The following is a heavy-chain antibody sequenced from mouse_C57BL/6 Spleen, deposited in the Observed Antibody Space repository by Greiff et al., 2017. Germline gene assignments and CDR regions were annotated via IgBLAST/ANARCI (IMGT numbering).Heavy chain of an antibody. CDR2: ISGGGGNT. D-gene: IGHD2-5*01. Sequence: EVQGVESGGGLVKPGGSLKLSCAASGFTFSSYTMSWVRQTPEKRLEWVATISGGGGNTYYPDSVKGRFTISRDNAKNTLYLQMSSLRSEDTALYYCARAYYSNYVSAMDYWGQGTSVTVSS. J-gene: IGHJ4*01. CDR1: GFTFSSYT. CDR3: ARAYYSNYVSAMDY. V-gene: IGHV5-9*01.